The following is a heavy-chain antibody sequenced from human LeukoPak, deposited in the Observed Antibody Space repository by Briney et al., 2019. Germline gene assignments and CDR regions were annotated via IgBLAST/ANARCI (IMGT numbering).Heavy chain of an antibody. Sequence: SQTLSLTCTVSGGSISSGDYYWSWIRQPPGKGLEWIGYIYYSGSTYYNPSLKSRVTISVDTSKNQFSLKLSSVTAADTAVYYCARTYYYDSSGLGDAFDIWGQGAMVTVSS. CDR2: IYYSGST. J-gene: IGHJ3*02. CDR1: GGSISSGDYY. CDR3: ARTYYYDSSGLGDAFDI. V-gene: IGHV4-30-4*01. D-gene: IGHD3-22*01.